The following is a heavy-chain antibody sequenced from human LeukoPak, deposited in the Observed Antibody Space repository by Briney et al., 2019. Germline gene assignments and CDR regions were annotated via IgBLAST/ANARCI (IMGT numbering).Heavy chain of an antibody. Sequence: GASVKDSCKASGYTFTSYDINWVRQATGQGLEWMGWMNPNSGNTGYAQKFQGRVTMTRNTSISTAYMELSSLRSEDTAVYYCARGRGSYAYFDGMDVWGQGTTVTVSS. CDR3: ARGRGSYAYFDGMDV. J-gene: IGHJ6*02. V-gene: IGHV1-8*01. CDR1: GYTFTSYD. D-gene: IGHD5-18*01. CDR2: MNPNSGNT.